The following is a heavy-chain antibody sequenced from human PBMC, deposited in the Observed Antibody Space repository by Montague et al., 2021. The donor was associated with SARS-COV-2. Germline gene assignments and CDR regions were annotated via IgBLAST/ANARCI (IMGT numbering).Heavy chain of an antibody. J-gene: IGHJ4*02. Sequence: SETLSLTCVVYGGSFNGYYWSWIRQPPGKGLEWIGEINHSGTTNYNPSLKSRVTISVDTSKNQFSLRLNPVTAADTAVYYCARGGGYSYGALDYWGQGTLVTASS. V-gene: IGHV4-34*01. D-gene: IGHD5-18*01. CDR3: ARGGGYSYGALDY. CDR2: INHSGTT. CDR1: GGSFNGYY.